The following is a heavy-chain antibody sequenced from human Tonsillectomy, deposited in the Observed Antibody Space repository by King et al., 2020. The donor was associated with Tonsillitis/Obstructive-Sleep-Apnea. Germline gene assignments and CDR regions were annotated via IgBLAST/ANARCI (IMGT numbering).Heavy chain of an antibody. CDR1: GGSFSGYY. J-gene: IGHJ6*03. V-gene: IGHV4-34*01. CDR3: ARPRNSYYMDV. Sequence: VQLQQWGAGLLKPSETLSLTCAVYGGSFSGYYWSWIRQPPGKGLEWIGEINHSGSTYYNPSLKSRVTISVDTSKNQFSLKLSSVTAADTAVYYCARPRNSYYMDVWGKGTTVTVSS. CDR2: INHSGST.